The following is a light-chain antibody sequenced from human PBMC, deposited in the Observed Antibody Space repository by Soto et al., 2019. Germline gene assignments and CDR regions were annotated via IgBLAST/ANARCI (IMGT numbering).Light chain of an antibody. CDR1: SSDVGAYNS. V-gene: IGLV2-8*01. J-gene: IGLJ3*02. Sequence: QSALTQPPSASGSPGQSVTISCTGTSSDVGAYNSVSWYQQHPGKAPRLTIYEVNKRPSGVPDRFSGSKSDNMASLTVSGLQAEDEADYYCNSHGVSNNFWVFGGGTKVTVL. CDR3: NSHGVSNNFWV. CDR2: EVN.